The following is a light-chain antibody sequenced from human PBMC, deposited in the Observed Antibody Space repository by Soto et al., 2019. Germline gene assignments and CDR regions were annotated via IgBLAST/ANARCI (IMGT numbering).Light chain of an antibody. J-gene: IGKJ1*01. V-gene: IGKV1-27*01. CDR1: QGISNY. CDR2: AAF. Sequence: DIQMTQSPSSLSASVGDRVTITCRASQGISNYLAWYQQKPGKVPKLLIYAAFTLQAGVPSPFSGSGSGTDFTLTISSLQPEDVVTSYYQKYNSAPRTSGQGTKVEIK. CDR3: QKYNSAPRT.